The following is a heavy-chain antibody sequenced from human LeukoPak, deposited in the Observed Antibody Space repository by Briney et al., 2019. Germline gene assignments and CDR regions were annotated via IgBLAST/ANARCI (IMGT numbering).Heavy chain of an antibody. CDR3: AREGILAAVDY. J-gene: IGHJ4*02. CDR2: IKQDGSEK. Sequence: PGGSLRLSCAASGFTFIDYWMSWVRQAPGKGLEWVANIKQDGSEKNYVDSVKGRFTISRDNTKKSLYLQMNGLSVEDTAIYYCAREGILAAVDYWGQGTLVTVSP. D-gene: IGHD1-26*01. CDR1: GFTFIDYW. V-gene: IGHV3-7*01.